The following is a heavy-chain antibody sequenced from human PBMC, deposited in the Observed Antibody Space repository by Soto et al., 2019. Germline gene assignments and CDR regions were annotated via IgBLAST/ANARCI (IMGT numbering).Heavy chain of an antibody. CDR3: TRQRGYSYERYYYYYYAMNV. V-gene: IGHV5-51*01. J-gene: IGHJ6*02. CDR2: IYPGDSDI. Sequence: GESLKISCKGSGYSFTSYCIGWVRQMPGKGLEWRGIIYPGDSDIRYSPSFQGQVTISSDKSISTAYLQWSSLKASDSAMYYCTRQRGYSYERYYYYYYAMNVWGQGNTVTVS. D-gene: IGHD5-18*01. CDR1: GYSFTSYC.